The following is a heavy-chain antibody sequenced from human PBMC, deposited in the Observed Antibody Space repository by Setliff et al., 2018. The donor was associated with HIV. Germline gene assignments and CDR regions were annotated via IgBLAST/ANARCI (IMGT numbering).Heavy chain of an antibody. CDR3: ARGNIDYRTGYYSRSGYFYYMDV. V-gene: IGHV4-31*03. CDR2: FYYRGTT. D-gene: IGHD3-3*01. CDR1: GGSISGNYY. J-gene: IGHJ6*03. Sequence: SETLSLTCTVTGGSISGNYYWTWIRQHPGKGLEWIGYFYYRGTTYYTPSLKSRVTISVDSSKNQFSLKLTSVTAADTAVYYCARGNIDYRTGYYSRSGYFYYMDVWGRGTTVTVSS.